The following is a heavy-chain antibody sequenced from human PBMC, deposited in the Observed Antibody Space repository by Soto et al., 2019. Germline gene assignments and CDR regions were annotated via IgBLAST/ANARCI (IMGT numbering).Heavy chain of an antibody. J-gene: IGHJ4*02. Sequence: GPTLVNPTQTLTLTCTFSGFSLSTSGVGVGWIRQPPGKALECLALIYWDGDERYRPSLKSRLSITKDPSKNQVVLTMTNMDPVDTATYYCAHRTVGTRVLHYWGQGTLVTVSS. CDR2: IYWDGDE. CDR3: AHRTVGTRVLHY. V-gene: IGHV2-5*02. CDR1: GFSLSTSGVG. D-gene: IGHD5-12*01.